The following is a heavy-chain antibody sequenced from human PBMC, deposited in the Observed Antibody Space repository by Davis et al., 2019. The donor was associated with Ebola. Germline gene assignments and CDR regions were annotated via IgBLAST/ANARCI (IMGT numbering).Heavy chain of an antibody. CDR2: ISSSSSYI. Sequence: GESLKISCAASGFTFSSYSMNWVRQAPGKGLEWVSSISSSSSYIYYADSVKGRFTISRDNAKNSLYLQMNSLRAEDTAVYYCARGYSSGWYRFDYWGQGTLVTVSS. V-gene: IGHV3-21*01. CDR1: GFTFSSYS. CDR3: ARGYSSGWYRFDY. D-gene: IGHD6-19*01. J-gene: IGHJ4*02.